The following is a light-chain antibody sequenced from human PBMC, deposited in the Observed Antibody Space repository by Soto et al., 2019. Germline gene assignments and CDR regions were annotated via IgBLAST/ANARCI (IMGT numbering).Light chain of an antibody. Sequence: DIQMTQSPSTLSATAGDRVTITCRASQSISAWLAWYQQKPGKAPKLLIYDASNLESGVPSRFSGSGSGTEFTLTISNLQPDDFANYYCQQYENYWTLGQGTKVDIK. CDR2: DAS. CDR1: QSISAW. CDR3: QQYENYWT. V-gene: IGKV1-5*01. J-gene: IGKJ1*01.